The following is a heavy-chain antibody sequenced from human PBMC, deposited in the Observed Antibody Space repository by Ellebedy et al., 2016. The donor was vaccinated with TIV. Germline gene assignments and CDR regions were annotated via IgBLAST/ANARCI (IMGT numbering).Heavy chain of an antibody. CDR3: ARRRGYILDH. V-gene: IGHV3-53*01. D-gene: IGHD5-12*01. CDR1: GFTVNGYY. CDR2: INTGGGT. J-gene: IGHJ4*02. Sequence: GESLKISXAASGFTVNGYYMSWVRQAPGKGLEWVSIINTGGGTYYADSVKGRFTISRDNSKNTVYLQMNSLRAEDTAVYYCARRRGYILDHWGQGTLVTVSS.